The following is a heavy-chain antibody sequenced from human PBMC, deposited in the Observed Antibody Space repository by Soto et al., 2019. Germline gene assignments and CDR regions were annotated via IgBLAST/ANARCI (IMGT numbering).Heavy chain of an antibody. Sequence: ASVKVSCKASGYTFTSYGISWVRQAPGQGLEWMGWISAYNANTNYAQKPQGRVTMTTDTSTSTSYMELRSLRSDDTAVYFCARDRLGATGDYCGQGTLVTVSS. CDR2: ISAYNANT. CDR1: GYTFTSYG. D-gene: IGHD1-26*01. V-gene: IGHV1-18*01. J-gene: IGHJ4*02. CDR3: ARDRLGATGDY.